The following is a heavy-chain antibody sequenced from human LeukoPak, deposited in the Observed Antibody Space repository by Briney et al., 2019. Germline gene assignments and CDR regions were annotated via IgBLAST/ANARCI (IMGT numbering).Heavy chain of an antibody. J-gene: IGHJ5*02. V-gene: IGHV3-7*03. CDR3: ARKKWVLLWFGEPNWFDP. CDR1: GFTFSSYW. Sequence: PGGSLRLSCAASGFTFSSYWMSWVRQAPGKGLEWVANIKQDGSEKYYVDSVKGRFTISRDNAKNSLYLQMNSLRAEDTAVYYCARKKWVLLWFGEPNWFDPWGQGTLVTVSS. CDR2: IKQDGSEK. D-gene: IGHD3-10*01.